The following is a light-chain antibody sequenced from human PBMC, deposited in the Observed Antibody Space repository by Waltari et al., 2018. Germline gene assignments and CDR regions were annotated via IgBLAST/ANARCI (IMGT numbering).Light chain of an antibody. V-gene: IGKV1-12*01. J-gene: IGKJ2*01. CDR3: QQGEASPYT. CDR1: QDVRSW. Sequence: DIVMTQSPSSVSASVGDRVTITCRASQDVRSWLAWYQQKPGKAPNLLIYAASSLQSGVPSRFSGSGSGTHFTLTISSLQPEDFATYYCQQGEASPYTFGQGTKLEIK. CDR2: AAS.